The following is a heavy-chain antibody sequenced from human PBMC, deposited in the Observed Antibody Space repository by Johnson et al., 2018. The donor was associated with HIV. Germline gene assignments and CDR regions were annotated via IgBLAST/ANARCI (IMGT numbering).Heavy chain of an antibody. Sequence: VQLVESGGGLVQPGRSLRLSCAASGFTFDDYAMHWVRQAPGKGLEWVSYISSSGSTIYYADSVKGRFTVSRDISKNTVYLQMSSLKPEDTAKYYCASELGYCSGGSCYDAFDIWGQGTMVTVSS. D-gene: IGHD2-15*01. CDR1: GFTFDDYA. CDR2: ISSSGSTI. V-gene: IGHV3-48*03. CDR3: ASELGYCSGGSCYDAFDI. J-gene: IGHJ3*02.